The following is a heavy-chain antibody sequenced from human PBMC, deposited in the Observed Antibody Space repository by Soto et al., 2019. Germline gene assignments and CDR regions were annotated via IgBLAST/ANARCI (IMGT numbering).Heavy chain of an antibody. V-gene: IGHV3-48*01. D-gene: IGHD6-13*01. J-gene: IGHJ5*02. CDR3: ASLPERIAKIGWFDP. Sequence: GGSLRLSCAASGFTFSSYSMNWVRQAPGKGLEWVSYISSSSSTIYYADSVKGRFTISRDNAKNSLYLQMNSLRAEDTAVYYCASLPERIAKIGWFDPWGQGTLVTVYS. CDR2: ISSSSSTI. CDR1: GFTFSSYS.